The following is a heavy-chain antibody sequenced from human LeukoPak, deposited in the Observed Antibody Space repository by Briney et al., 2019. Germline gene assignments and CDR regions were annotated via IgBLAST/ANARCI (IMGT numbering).Heavy chain of an antibody. Sequence: GESLRLSCAGSGFPFSSYEMNWLRQAPGMGLEWVSHIDSSGITIYYGDSVKGRFTISRDNAKNSIYLQMDSLRVEDTAIYYCARDSVVDLLDYWGQGTPVTVSS. J-gene: IGHJ4*02. CDR3: ARDSVVDLLDY. V-gene: IGHV3-48*03. D-gene: IGHD3-16*02. CDR2: IDSSGITI. CDR1: GFPFSSYE.